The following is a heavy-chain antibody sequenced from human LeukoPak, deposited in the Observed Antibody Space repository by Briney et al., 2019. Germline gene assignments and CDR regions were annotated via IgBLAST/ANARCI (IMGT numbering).Heavy chain of an antibody. D-gene: IGHD6-13*01. Sequence: MPSEILSLTCAVSGGSISSNNFWSWVRQPPGKGLEWIGEIFHSGSTSYNPSLKSRVTISVDKSKNQFSLRLSSVTAADTAVYYCARDPAGRYFAYWGQGALVTVSS. CDR3: ARDPAGRYFAY. CDR1: GGSISSNNF. CDR2: IFHSGST. V-gene: IGHV4-4*02. J-gene: IGHJ4*02.